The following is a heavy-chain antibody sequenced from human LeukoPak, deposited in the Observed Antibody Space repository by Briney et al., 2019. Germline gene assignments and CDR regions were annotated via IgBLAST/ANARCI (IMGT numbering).Heavy chain of an antibody. CDR1: GYSFSSFW. CDR3: TRDIGVRSAY. J-gene: IGHJ4*02. Sequence: TGGSLRLSCEGSGYSFSSFWMHWVRQAPGEGLVWVSRLNEDGGITNYADFAKGRFTISRDNARNTLYLQMNSLSADDTAVYYCTRDIGVRSAYWGQGALVTVSS. V-gene: IGHV3-74*01. CDR2: LNEDGGIT. D-gene: IGHD2-21*01.